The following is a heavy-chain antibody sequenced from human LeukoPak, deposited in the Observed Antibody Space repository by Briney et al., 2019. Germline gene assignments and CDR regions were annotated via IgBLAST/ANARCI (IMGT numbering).Heavy chain of an antibody. Sequence: PGGSLRLSCAASGFTFSSFSMSWVRQAPGKGLEWVSGISGSGGNTYYADSVRGRFTISRDNSKNTLYLQMSSLRAEDTAVYYCARESIAARRPDYWGQGTLVTVSS. J-gene: IGHJ4*02. V-gene: IGHV3-23*01. CDR1: GFTFSSFS. CDR3: ARESIAARRPDY. CDR2: ISGSGGNT. D-gene: IGHD6-6*01.